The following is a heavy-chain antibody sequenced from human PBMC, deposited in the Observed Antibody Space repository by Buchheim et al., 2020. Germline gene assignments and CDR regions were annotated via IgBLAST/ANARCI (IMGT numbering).Heavy chain of an antibody. CDR3: TTGMEWLRRLDY. J-gene: IGHJ4*02. V-gene: IGHV3-15*01. D-gene: IGHD5-12*01. Sequence: EVQLLESGGGLVKPGGSLRLSCAASGFTFSNAWMSWVRQAPGKGLEWVGRLKSKTDGGRTDYAAPVKGRFTISRDDSKNTVYLQMNSLKTEDTAVYYCTTGMEWLRRLDYWGQGTL. CDR2: LKSKTDGGRT. CDR1: GFTFSNAW.